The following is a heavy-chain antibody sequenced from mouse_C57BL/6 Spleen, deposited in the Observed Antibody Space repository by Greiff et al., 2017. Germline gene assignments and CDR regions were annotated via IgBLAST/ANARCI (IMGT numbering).Heavy chain of an antibody. CDR1: GFSLTSYG. Sequence: VKVVESGPGLVAPSQSLSITCTVSGFSLTSYGVHWVRQPPGKGLEWLVVIWSDGSTTYNSALKSRLSISKDNSKSQVFLKMNSLQTDDTAMYYCARHVSYSNYYYAMDYWGQGTSVTVSS. V-gene: IGHV2-6-1*01. CDR2: IWSDGST. J-gene: IGHJ4*01. D-gene: IGHD2-5*01. CDR3: ARHVSYSNYYYAMDY.